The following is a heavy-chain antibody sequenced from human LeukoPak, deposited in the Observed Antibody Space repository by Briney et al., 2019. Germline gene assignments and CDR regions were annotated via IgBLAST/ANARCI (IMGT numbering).Heavy chain of an antibody. Sequence: SESLSLTCAVSGGSISSGGYSWSWIRQPPGKGLEWIGYIYHSGSTYYNPSLKSQVTISVDRSKNQFSLKLGSVTAADTAVYYCVRDRSVVGEPHFDYWGQGTLVTVSS. CDR2: IYHSGST. V-gene: IGHV4-30-2*01. J-gene: IGHJ4*02. D-gene: IGHD4-23*01. CDR1: GGSISSGGYS. CDR3: VRDRSVVGEPHFDY.